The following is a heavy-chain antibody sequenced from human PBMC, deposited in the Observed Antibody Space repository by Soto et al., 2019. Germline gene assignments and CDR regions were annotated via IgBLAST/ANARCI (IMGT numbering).Heavy chain of an antibody. Sequence: PGGSLKISCAASGFTFSSYGMHGARQAPGKGLEWVAVISYDGSNKYYADSVKGRFTISRDNSKNTLYLQMNSLRAEDTAVYYCAKSPGGYYSFDIWGQGTMVTVSS. J-gene: IGHJ3*02. V-gene: IGHV3-30*18. D-gene: IGHD3-3*01. CDR1: GFTFSSYG. CDR3: AKSPGGYYSFDI. CDR2: ISYDGSNK.